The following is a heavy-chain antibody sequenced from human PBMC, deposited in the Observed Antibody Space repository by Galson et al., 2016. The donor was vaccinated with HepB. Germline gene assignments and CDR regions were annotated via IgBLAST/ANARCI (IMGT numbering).Heavy chain of an antibody. D-gene: IGHD4-11*01. CDR2: ISSSRSAI. Sequence: SLRLSCAASGFTSSNYAMNWVRHAPGKGLEWVSYISSSRSAISYADSVKGRFTMSRDNAKNSLYLQMNSLKDEATAVYYCARKTVTPDWYFELWGRGTLVTVSS. V-gene: IGHV3-48*02. CDR1: GFTSSNYA. CDR3: ARKTVTPDWYFEL. J-gene: IGHJ2*01.